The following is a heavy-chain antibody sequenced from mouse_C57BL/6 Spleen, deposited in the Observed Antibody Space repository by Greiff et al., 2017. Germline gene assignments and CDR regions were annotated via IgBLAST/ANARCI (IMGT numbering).Heavy chain of an antibody. D-gene: IGHD2-14*01. CDR2: ISYDGSN. J-gene: IGHJ2*01. CDR1: GYSITSGYY. Sequence: EVQLVESGPGLVKPSQSLSLTCSVTGYSITSGYYWNWIRQFPGNKLEWMGYISYDGSNNYNPSLKNRISITRDTSKNQFFLKLNSVTTEDTATYYCARDRSRFDYWGQGTTLTVSS. CDR3: ARDRSRFDY. V-gene: IGHV3-6*01.